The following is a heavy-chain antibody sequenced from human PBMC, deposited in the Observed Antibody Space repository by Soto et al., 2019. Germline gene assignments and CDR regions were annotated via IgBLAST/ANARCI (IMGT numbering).Heavy chain of an antibody. Sequence: GGSLRLSCAASGFTFSSYAMSWVRQAPGRGLEWVSAISGSGGSTYYADSVKGRFTISRDNSKNTLYLQMNSLRAEDTAVYYCAKALTGVDAFDIWGQGTMVTVSS. CDR1: GFTFSSYA. CDR3: AKALTGVDAFDI. V-gene: IGHV3-23*01. D-gene: IGHD7-27*01. CDR2: ISGSGGST. J-gene: IGHJ3*02.